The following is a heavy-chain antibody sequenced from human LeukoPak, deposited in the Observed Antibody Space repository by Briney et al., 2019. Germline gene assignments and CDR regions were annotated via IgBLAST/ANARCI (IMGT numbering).Heavy chain of an antibody. V-gene: IGHV4-34*09. CDR2: INHSGST. CDR1: GGSFSGYY. Sequence: PSETLSLTCAVYGGSFSGYYWSWIRQPPGKGLEWIGEINHSGSTNYNPSLKSRVTISVDTSKNQFSLKLSSVTAADTAVYYCARATRCGYPGSEIDPWGQGTLVTVSS. J-gene: IGHJ5*02. CDR3: ARATRCGYPGSEIDP. D-gene: IGHD5-12*01.